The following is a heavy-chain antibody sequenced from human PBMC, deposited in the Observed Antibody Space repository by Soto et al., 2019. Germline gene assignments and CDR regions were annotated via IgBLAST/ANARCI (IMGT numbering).Heavy chain of an antibody. Sequence: ASVKVSWKASGYTFTAYYIHWLGQDPGHGLEYMGRITPNSGGTNYAQKFQGRDILLREMSIRTANMKVSSTKSDDTAVYCWLRGEMDTVAVDPWGQGTLVTVSS. CDR1: GYTFTAYY. CDR2: ITPNSGGT. CDR3: LRGEMDTVAVDP. J-gene: IGHJ5*02. V-gene: IGHV1-2*02. D-gene: IGHD5-18*01.